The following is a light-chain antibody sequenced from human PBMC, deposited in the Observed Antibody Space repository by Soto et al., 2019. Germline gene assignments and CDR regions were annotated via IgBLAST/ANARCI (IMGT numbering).Light chain of an antibody. Sequence: EIVLTQSPATLSLSPGERATLSCRASQSVSSYLAWYQQKPGQAPRLLIYDASNRATGIPARFSGSGSGTYFTLTISSLEPEDVAVYYCQQRSNRITFGQGTRLEIK. V-gene: IGKV3-11*01. CDR2: DAS. CDR1: QSVSSY. J-gene: IGKJ5*01. CDR3: QQRSNRIT.